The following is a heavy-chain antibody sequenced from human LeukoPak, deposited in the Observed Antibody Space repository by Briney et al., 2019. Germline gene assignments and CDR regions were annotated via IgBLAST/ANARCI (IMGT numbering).Heavy chain of an antibody. J-gene: IGHJ4*02. CDR2: IYHSGST. Sequence: SQTPSLTCAVSGGSISSGGYSWSWIRQPPGKGLEWIGYIYHSGSTYYNPSLKSRVTISVDRSKNQFSLKLSSVTAADTAVYYCARGVATPDLDYYFDYWGQGTLVTVSS. V-gene: IGHV4-30-2*01. D-gene: IGHD5-12*01. CDR1: GGSISSGGYS. CDR3: ARGVATPDLDYYFDY.